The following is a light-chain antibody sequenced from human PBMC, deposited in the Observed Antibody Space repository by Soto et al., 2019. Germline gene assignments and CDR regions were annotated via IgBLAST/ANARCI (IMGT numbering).Light chain of an antibody. V-gene: IGKV1-33*01. CDR3: QQYDNLPLT. Sequence: DIQMTQSPSSLSASVGDRVTITCQASQDISNYLNWYQQKPGKAPKLLIYDASNLETGVPSRFSGSGSGTDFTFTISSLQPEDIATHFCQQYDNLPLTFGGGTRWIS. J-gene: IGKJ4*01. CDR1: QDISNY. CDR2: DAS.